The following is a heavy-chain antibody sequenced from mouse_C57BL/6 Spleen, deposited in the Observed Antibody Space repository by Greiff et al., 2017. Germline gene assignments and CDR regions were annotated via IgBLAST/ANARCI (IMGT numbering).Heavy chain of an antibody. V-gene: IGHV14-1*01. J-gene: IGHJ3*01. D-gene: IGHD2-2*01. CDR1: GFNIKDYY. CDR3: TTGYGYDGAWVAY. Sequence: VQLQQSGAELVRPGASVKLSCTASGFNIKDYYMHWVKQSPDPGLEWFGRIDTEDGDTEYAPKLQGKATMTAYTSSNTAYLQLSSLTAEDTAVYYCTTGYGYDGAWVAYWGQGTLVTVAA. CDR2: IDTEDGDT.